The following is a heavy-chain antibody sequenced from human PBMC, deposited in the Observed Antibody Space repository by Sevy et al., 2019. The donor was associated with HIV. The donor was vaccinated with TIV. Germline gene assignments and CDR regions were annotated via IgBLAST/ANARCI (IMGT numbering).Heavy chain of an antibody. CDR3: ARLDSSGSH. CDR2: ISYDGSNK. V-gene: IGHV3-30-3*01. D-gene: IGHD6-19*01. J-gene: IGHJ4*02. Sequence: GGSLRLSCAASGFTFSSYAMHWVRQAPGKGMEWVAVISYDGSNKYYAHSVKGRFTISRDNSKNTLYLQMNSLRAEDTAVYYCARLDSSGSHWGQGTLVTVSS. CDR1: GFTFSSYA.